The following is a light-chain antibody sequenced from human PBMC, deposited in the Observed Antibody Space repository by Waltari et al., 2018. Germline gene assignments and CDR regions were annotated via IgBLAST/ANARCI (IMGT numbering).Light chain of an antibody. CDR2: KAS. Sequence: DIQMTQSPSTLSASVADRVTITSRASQSLSNWLAWYQQKPGKAPKVLIYKASTLESGVPSRFSGSGSGTEFTLTISSLQPDDFATYYCQQYRNLWTFGQGTKVEIK. CDR3: QQYRNLWT. V-gene: IGKV1-5*03. J-gene: IGKJ1*01. CDR1: QSLSNW.